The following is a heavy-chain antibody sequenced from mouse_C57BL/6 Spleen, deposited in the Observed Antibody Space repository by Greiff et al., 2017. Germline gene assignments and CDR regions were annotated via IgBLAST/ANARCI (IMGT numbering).Heavy chain of an antibody. CDR2: IDPSDSET. D-gene: IGHD2-4*01. Sequence: QVQLQQPGAELVRPGSSVKLSCKASGYTFTSYWMHWVKQRPIQGLEWIGNIDPSDSETHYNQKFKDKATLTVDKSSSTAYMQLSSLTSDDSAVYYCARHDYSSYAMDYWGQGTSVTVSS. J-gene: IGHJ4*01. V-gene: IGHV1-52*01. CDR1: GYTFTSYW. CDR3: ARHDYSSYAMDY.